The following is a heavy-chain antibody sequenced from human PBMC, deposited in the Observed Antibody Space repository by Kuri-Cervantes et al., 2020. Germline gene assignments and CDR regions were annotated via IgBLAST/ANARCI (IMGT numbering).Heavy chain of an antibody. J-gene: IGHJ4*02. D-gene: IGHD3-22*01. CDR1: GGSISSYY. CDR2: ISYSGST. Sequence: AETLSLTCTASGGSISSYYLSWIRQPPGNGLEWIGYISYSGSTMYTPSLKNRVTISVDTYKKQLSLKLSSVTAADTAVYYCARYYYDSSGYYRFDYWGQGTLVTVSS. CDR3: ARYYYDSSGYYRFDY. V-gene: IGHV4-59*01.